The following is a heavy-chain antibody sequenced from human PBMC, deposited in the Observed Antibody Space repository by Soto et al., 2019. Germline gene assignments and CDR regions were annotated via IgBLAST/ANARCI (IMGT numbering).Heavy chain of an antibody. CDR2: IYYSGST. Sequence: SETLSLTCTVSGGSISSGDYYWSWIRQPPGKGLEWIGYIYYSGSTYYNPSLKSRVTISVDTSKNQFSLKLSSVTAADTAVYYCARYIPDVEMATITEYNFDYWGQGTLVTVSS. J-gene: IGHJ4*02. V-gene: IGHV4-30-4*01. D-gene: IGHD5-12*01. CDR1: GGSISSGDYY. CDR3: ARYIPDVEMATITEYNFDY.